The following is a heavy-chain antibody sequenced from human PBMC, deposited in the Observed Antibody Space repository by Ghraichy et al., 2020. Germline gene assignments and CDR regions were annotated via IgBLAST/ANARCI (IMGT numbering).Heavy chain of an antibody. J-gene: IGHJ6*02. CDR2: ISGSGGST. V-gene: IGHV3-23*01. D-gene: IGHD3-22*01. CDR1: GFTFSSYA. CDR3: AKGTMIVVVIHYGMDV. Sequence: GGSLRLSCAASGFTFSSYAMSWVRQAPGKGLEWVSAISGSGGSTYYADSVKGRFTISRDNSKNTLYLQMNSLRAEDTAVYYCAKGTMIVVVIHYGMDVWGQGTTVTVSS.